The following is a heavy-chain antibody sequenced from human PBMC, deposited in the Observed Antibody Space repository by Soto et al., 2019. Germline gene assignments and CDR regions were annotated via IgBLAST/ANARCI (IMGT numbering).Heavy chain of an antibody. CDR1: GFTFNRYW. CDR3: ARGGYDYSNPFDY. Sequence: EVQLVESGGGLVQPGGSLRLSCAASGFTFNRYWMKWVRQAPGRGREWMGNINQDGSEKHYVDSVKGRFTVSRDNAKDSVYLQMNRLKAEDTAMYYCARGGYDYSNPFDYWGQGTLVTVSS. V-gene: IGHV3-7*04. J-gene: IGHJ4*02. D-gene: IGHD4-4*01. CDR2: INQDGSEK.